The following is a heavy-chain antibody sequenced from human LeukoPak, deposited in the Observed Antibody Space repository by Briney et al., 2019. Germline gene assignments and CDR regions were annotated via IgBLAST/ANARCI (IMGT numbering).Heavy chain of an antibody. CDR2: ISSSSSYI. D-gene: IGHD3-22*01. Sequence: GGSLRLSCVVSGFTFSSYSMNWVRQAPGKGLEWVSSISSSSSYIYYADSVKGRFTISRDDAKKSLYLQMNSLRAEDTAVYYCARDHYYDSSGYSYGMDVWGQGTTVTVSS. J-gene: IGHJ6*02. V-gene: IGHV3-21*01. CDR1: GFTFSSYS. CDR3: ARDHYYDSSGYSYGMDV.